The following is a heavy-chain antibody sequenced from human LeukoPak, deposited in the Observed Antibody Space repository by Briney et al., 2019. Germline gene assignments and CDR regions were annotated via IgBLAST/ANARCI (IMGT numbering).Heavy chain of an antibody. CDR1: GGSISSYY. Sequence: SETLSLTCTVSGGSISSYYWSWIRQPPGKGLEWIGYIYYSGSTNYTPSLKGRVTISVDTSKNQFSLKLSSVTAADTAVYYCARGVKAAAGSSTGAFDIWGQGTMVTVSS. CDR3: ARGVKAAAGSSTGAFDI. V-gene: IGHV4-59*12. D-gene: IGHD6-13*01. CDR2: IYYSGST. J-gene: IGHJ3*02.